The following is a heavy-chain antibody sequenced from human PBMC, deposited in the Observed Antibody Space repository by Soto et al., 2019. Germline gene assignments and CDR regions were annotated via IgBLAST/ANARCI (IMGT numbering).Heavy chain of an antibody. CDR3: ATSRRNYFDY. Sequence: LSLTCTVSGGSISRSSYYWGWIRQPPGKGLEWIGSIYYSGSTYYNPSLKSRVTIFVDTSKNQFSLKLSSVTAADTAVYYCATSRRNYFDYWGQGTLVTVSS. CDR2: IYYSGST. V-gene: IGHV4-39*01. J-gene: IGHJ4*02. CDR1: GGSISRSSYY.